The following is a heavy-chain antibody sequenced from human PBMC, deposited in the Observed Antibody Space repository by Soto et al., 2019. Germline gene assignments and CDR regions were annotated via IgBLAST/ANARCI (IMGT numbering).Heavy chain of an antibody. CDR1: GYTFTSYG. CDR2: ISAYNGNT. V-gene: IGHV1-18*04. D-gene: IGHD2-2*01. CDR3: ARDTRVGIVVVPAAPYYYYGMDV. Sequence: ASVKVSCKASGYTFTSYGISWVRQAPGQGLEWMGWISAYNGNTNYVQKLQGRVTMTTDTSTSTAYMELRSLRSDDTAVYYCARDTRVGIVVVPAAPYYYYGMDVWGQGTTVTVSS. J-gene: IGHJ6*02.